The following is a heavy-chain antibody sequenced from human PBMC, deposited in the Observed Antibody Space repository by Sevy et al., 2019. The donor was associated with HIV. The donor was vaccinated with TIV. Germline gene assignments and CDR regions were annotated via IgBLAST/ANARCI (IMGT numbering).Heavy chain of an antibody. CDR3: ARGYYYDSSGYYLRYFDY. D-gene: IGHD3-22*01. Sequence: GGSLRLSCAASGFTFSSYSMNWVRQAPGKGLEWVSYISSSSSTIYYADSVKGRFTISRDNAKNSLYLQMNSLRDEDTAVYYCARGYYYDSSGYYLRYFDYWGQGTLVTVSS. CDR1: GFTFSSYS. CDR2: ISSSSSTI. J-gene: IGHJ4*02. V-gene: IGHV3-48*02.